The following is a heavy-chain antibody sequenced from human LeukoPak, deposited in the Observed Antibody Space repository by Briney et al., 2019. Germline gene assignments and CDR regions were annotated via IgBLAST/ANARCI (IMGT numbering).Heavy chain of an antibody. J-gene: IGHJ4*02. CDR1: GFTFSSYA. Sequence: GRSLRLSCAASGFTFSSYAMHCVRHAPGKGLEWVAVISYDGSNKYYADSVKGRFTISRDNSKNTLYLQMNSLRAEDTAVYYCARDKLSSTLFDYWGQGTLVTVSS. D-gene: IGHD6-13*01. CDR2: ISYDGSNK. V-gene: IGHV3-30-3*01. CDR3: ARDKLSSTLFDY.